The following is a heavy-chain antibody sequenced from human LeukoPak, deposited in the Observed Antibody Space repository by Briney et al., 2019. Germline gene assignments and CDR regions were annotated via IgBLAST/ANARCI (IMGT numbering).Heavy chain of an antibody. Sequence: SVRVSCKASGGTFSSYAISWVRQAPGQGLEWMGGIIPIFGTANYAQKFQGRVTITADESTSTAYMELSSLRSEDTAVYYCARGRMTTVTPLGYWGQGTLVTVSS. CDR3: ARGRMTTVTPLGY. D-gene: IGHD4-11*01. CDR2: IIPIFGTA. CDR1: GGTFSSYA. V-gene: IGHV1-69*13. J-gene: IGHJ4*02.